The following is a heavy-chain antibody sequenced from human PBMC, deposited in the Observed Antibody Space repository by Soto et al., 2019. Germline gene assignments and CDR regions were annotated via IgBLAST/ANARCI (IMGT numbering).Heavy chain of an antibody. V-gene: IGHV4-59*01. Sequence: SETLSLTCTVSGGSISSYYWSWIRQPPGKGLEWIGYIYYSGSTNYNPSLKSRVTISVDTSKNQFSLKLSSVTAADTAVYYCARSKGGVYSSTHPYYYYYYMDVWGKGTTVTVSS. J-gene: IGHJ6*03. CDR3: ARSKGGVYSSTHPYYYYYYMDV. CDR2: IYYSGST. D-gene: IGHD2-2*01. CDR1: GGSISSYY.